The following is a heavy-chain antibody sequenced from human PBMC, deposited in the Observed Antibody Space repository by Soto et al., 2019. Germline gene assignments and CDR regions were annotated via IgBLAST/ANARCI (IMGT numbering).Heavy chain of an antibody. V-gene: IGHV3-30*18. CDR3: AKVNHPAWNYVDY. Sequence: PGGSLRLSCAASGFTFSSYGMHWVRQAPGEGLEWVAVISYDGSNKYYADSVKGRFTISRDNSKNTLYLQMNSLRAEDMAVYYCAKVNHPAWNYVDYWGQGTLVTVSS. D-gene: IGHD1-1*01. CDR2: ISYDGSNK. J-gene: IGHJ4*02. CDR1: GFTFSSYG.